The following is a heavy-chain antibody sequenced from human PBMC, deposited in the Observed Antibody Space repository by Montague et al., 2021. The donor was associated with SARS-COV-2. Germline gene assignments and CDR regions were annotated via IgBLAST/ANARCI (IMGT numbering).Heavy chain of an antibody. J-gene: IGHJ5*02. CDR1: GGSISSSSYY. Sequence: SETLSLTCTVSGGSISSSSYYWGWIRQPPGKGLEWIGSIYYSGSTYYNPSLKSRVTISVDTSKNQFSLKLSSVTAADTAVYCCVEIVGAADHWGQGTLVTVSS. CDR3: VEIVGAADH. V-gene: IGHV4-39*01. CDR2: IYYSGST. D-gene: IGHD1-26*01.